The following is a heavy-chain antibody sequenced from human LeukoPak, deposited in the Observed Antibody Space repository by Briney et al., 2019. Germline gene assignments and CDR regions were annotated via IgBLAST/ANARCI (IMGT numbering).Heavy chain of an antibody. D-gene: IGHD3-9*01. CDR1: GGSISSSNW. V-gene: IGHV4-4*02. CDR3: ATEFYDFLSGESWFDP. J-gene: IGHJ5*02. CDR2: IYHSGST. Sequence: SGTLSLTCAVSGGSISSSNWWSWVRQPPGKGLEWIGEIYHSGSTNYNPSLRSRVTISVDTSNNDFSLNLTSVTAADTAVYYCATEFYDFLSGESWFDPWGQGALVTVS.